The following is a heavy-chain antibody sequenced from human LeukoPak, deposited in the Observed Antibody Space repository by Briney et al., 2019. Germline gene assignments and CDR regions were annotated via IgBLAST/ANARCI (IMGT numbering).Heavy chain of an antibody. Sequence: PSETLSLTCAVSGYSISRGSYWGWIRQPPGKGLEWIGSVYHSGSAYYNPSLKSRVTISVDTSKNQFSLKLTSVTAADMAVYYCAVGLHSGQFAFDIWGQGTMVTVSS. CDR1: GYSISRGSY. CDR3: AVGLHSGQFAFDI. CDR2: VYHSGSA. V-gene: IGHV4-38-2*01. D-gene: IGHD5-24*01. J-gene: IGHJ3*02.